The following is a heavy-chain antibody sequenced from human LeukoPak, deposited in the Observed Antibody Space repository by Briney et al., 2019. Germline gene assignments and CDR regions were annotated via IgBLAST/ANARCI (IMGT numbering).Heavy chain of an antibody. V-gene: IGHV3-33*01. Sequence: GRSLRLSCAASGFTFSSYGMHWVRQAPGKGLEWVAVIWYDGSNKYYADSVKGRFTISRDNSKNTLYLQMNSLRAEDTAVYYCARDQATYYDILSVFDYWGQGTLVTVSS. J-gene: IGHJ4*02. D-gene: IGHD3-9*01. CDR2: IWYDGSNK. CDR1: GFTFSSYG. CDR3: ARDQATYYDILSVFDY.